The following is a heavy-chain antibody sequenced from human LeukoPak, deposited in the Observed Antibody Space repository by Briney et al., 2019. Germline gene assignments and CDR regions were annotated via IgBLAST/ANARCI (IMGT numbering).Heavy chain of an antibody. CDR3: ARARDGYNWWYFDY. J-gene: IGHJ4*02. Sequence: PSETLSLTCTVSGGSISSSSYYWGWIRQPPGKGLEWIGSIYYSGSTYYNPSLKSRVTISVDTSKNQFSLKLSSVTAADTAVYYCARARDGYNWWYFDYWGQGTLVTVSS. CDR1: GGSISSSSYY. D-gene: IGHD5-24*01. CDR2: IYYSGST. V-gene: IGHV4-39*07.